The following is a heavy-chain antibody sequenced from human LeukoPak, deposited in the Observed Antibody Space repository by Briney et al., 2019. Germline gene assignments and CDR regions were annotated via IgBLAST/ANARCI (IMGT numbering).Heavy chain of an antibody. CDR3: AREVEVVPATMGAYYYYYMDV. CDR2: INSDGRRT. V-gene: IGHV3-74*01. D-gene: IGHD2-2*01. CDR1: GFTISNHW. J-gene: IGHJ6*03. Sequence: PGGSLRLSCAASGFTISNHWMHWVRHAPGKGLVWVSRINSDGRRTSYADSVKGRFTISRDNAKNTLYLQMNSLRPDDTAVYYCAREVEVVPATMGAYYYYYMDVWGKGTTVTVSS.